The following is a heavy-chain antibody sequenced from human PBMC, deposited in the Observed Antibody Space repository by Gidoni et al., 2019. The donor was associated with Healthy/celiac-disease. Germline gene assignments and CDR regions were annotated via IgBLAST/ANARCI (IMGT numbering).Heavy chain of an antibody. CDR3: AKENGLRFLEWRTGGGYYYYGMDV. J-gene: IGHJ6*02. CDR2: ISGSGGST. Sequence: EVQLLESGGGLVQPGGSLRLSCAASGFTFSTYAMSWVRQAPGKGLEWVSAISGSGGSTYYAESVKGRFTISRDNSKNTLYLQMNSLRAEDTAVYYCAKENGLRFLEWRTGGGYYYYGMDVWGQGTTVTVSS. CDR1: GFTFSTYA. V-gene: IGHV3-23*01. D-gene: IGHD3-3*01.